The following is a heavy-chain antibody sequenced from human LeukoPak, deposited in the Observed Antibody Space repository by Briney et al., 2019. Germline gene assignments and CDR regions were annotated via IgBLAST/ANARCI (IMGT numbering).Heavy chain of an antibody. CDR3: ARDDYDSNDYY. D-gene: IGHD3-22*01. CDR1: GYSISSGYY. J-gene: IGHJ4*02. CDR2: IYHRGRGT. Sequence: PSETLSLTCTVSGYSISSGYYWGWIRQPPGQGLEWIGSIYHRGRGTYYNPSLKSRVTISADTSKNQFSLNLSSVTAADTAVYYCARDDYDSNDYYWGQGTLVTVSS. V-gene: IGHV4-38-2*02.